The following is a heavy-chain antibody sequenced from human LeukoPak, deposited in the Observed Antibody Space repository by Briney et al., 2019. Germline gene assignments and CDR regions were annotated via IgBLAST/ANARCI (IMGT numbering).Heavy chain of an antibody. V-gene: IGHV3-23*01. CDR3: AKDRGYSYGPKTFDP. CDR1: GFTFDDYA. D-gene: IGHD5-18*01. Sequence: GGSLRLSCAASGFTFDDYAMHWVRQAPGKGLEWVSAISGSGGSTYYADSVKGRFTISRDNSKNTLYLQMNSLRAEDTAVYYCAKDRGYSYGPKTFDPWGQGTLVTVSS. CDR2: ISGSGGST. J-gene: IGHJ5*02.